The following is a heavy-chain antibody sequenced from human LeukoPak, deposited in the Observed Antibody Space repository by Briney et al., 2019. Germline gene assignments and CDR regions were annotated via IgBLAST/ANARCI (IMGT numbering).Heavy chain of an antibody. J-gene: IGHJ6*02. CDR3: AKEVVAARRYYYYGMDV. Sequence: GGSLRLSCAASGFTFSSYAMSWVRQAPGKGLEWVSAISGSGGSTYYADSVKGRFTISRDNSKNTLYLQMNSLRAEDTAAYYCAKEVVAARRYYYYGMDVWGQGTTVTVSS. CDR1: GFTFSSYA. D-gene: IGHD6-6*01. V-gene: IGHV3-23*01. CDR2: ISGSGGST.